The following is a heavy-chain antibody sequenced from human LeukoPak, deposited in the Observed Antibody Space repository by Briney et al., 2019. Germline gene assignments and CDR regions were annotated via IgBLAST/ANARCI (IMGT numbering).Heavy chain of an antibody. J-gene: IGHJ4*02. V-gene: IGHV1-2*04. CDR3: ARSTSIGPFDY. CDR1: GYTFTGYY. D-gene: IGHD2/OR15-2a*01. CDR2: INPNSGGT. Sequence: ASVKVSCKASGYTFTGYYMHWVRQAPGQGLEWMGWINPNSGGTNYAQKFQGWVTMTRDTSISTAYMELSRLRSDDTTVYYCARSTSIGPFDYWGQGTLVTVSS.